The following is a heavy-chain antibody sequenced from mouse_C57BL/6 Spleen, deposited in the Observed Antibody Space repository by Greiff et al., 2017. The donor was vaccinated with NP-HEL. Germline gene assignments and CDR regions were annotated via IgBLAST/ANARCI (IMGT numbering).Heavy chain of an antibody. CDR2: ISSGSSTI. D-gene: IGHD2-5*01. CDR3: ARPTIVTTYDLDY. J-gene: IGHJ2*01. V-gene: IGHV5-17*01. Sequence: EVKLVESGGGLVKPGGSLKLSCAASGFTFSDYGMHWVRQAPEKGLEWVAYISSGSSTIYYADTVKGRFTISRDNAKNTLFLQMTSLRSEDTAMYYCARPTIVTTYDLDYWGQGTTLTVSS. CDR1: GFTFSDYG.